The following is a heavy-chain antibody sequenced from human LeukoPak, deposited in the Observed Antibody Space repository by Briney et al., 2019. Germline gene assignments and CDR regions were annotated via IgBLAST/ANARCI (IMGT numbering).Heavy chain of an antibody. CDR3: ARRLIAVAGLDY. CDR1: GFTFSSYS. J-gene: IGHJ4*02. CDR2: ISSSSSYI. V-gene: IGHV3-21*01. D-gene: IGHD6-19*01. Sequence: GGSLRLSCAASGFTFSSYSMNWVRQAPGKGLEWVSSISSSSSYIYYADSVKGRFTISRDNAKNSLYLQMNSLRAEDTAVYYCARRLIAVAGLDYWGQGTLVTVSS.